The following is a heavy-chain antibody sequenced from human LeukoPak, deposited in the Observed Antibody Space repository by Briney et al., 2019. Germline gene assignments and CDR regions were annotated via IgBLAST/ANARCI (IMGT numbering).Heavy chain of an antibody. V-gene: IGHV3-7*01. J-gene: IGHJ4*02. CDR1: GFTFSSYW. CDR3: ATSFTVILDVTQN. CDR2: IKGDGSEK. Sequence: GGSLRLSCAASGFTFSSYWMSWVRLAPGKGLEWVANIKGDGSEKWYADSVKGRFTISRDNAQNSAHLQMNSLRAEDTAVYHCATSFTVILDVTQNWGQGTLVTVSS. D-gene: IGHD3-22*01.